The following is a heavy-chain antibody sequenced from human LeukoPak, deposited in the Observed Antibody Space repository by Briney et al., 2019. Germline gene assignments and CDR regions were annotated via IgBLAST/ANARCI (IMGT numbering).Heavy chain of an antibody. CDR3: ARDTYYYDSSGYYRVQRWGYFDY. CDR1: GFTFSSYA. Sequence: PGGSLRLSCAASGFTFSSYAMHWVRQAPGKGLEWVAVISYDGSNKYYADSVKGRFTISRDNSKNTLYLQMNSLRAEDTAVYYCARDTYYYDSSGYYRVQRWGYFDYWGQGTLVTVSS. V-gene: IGHV3-30*01. CDR2: ISYDGSNK. J-gene: IGHJ4*02. D-gene: IGHD3-22*01.